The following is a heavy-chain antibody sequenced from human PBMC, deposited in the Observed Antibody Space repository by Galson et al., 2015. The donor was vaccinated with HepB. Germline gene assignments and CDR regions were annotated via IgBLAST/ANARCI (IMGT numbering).Heavy chain of an antibody. CDR2: IIPIFGTA. D-gene: IGHD3-3*01. Sequence: SVKVSCKASGGTFSSYAISWVRQAPGQGLEWMGGIIPIFGTANYAQKFQGRVTITADESTSTAYMELSSLGSEDTAVYYCARDGNYDFWSGYYPYYYYYGMDVWGQGTTVTVSS. V-gene: IGHV1-69*13. J-gene: IGHJ6*02. CDR3: ARDGNYDFWSGYYPYYYYYGMDV. CDR1: GGTFSSYA.